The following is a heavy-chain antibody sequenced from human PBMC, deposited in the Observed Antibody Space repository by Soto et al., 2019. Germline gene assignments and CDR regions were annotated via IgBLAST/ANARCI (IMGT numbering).Heavy chain of an antibody. V-gene: IGHV3-23*01. D-gene: IGHD3-22*01. J-gene: IGHJ3*02. CDR3: AKLGAITMIVVVTVLDDAFDI. CDR1: GFTFSSYA. Sequence: GGSLRLSCAASGFTFSSYAMSWVRQAPGKGLEWVSAISGSGGSTYYADSVKGRFTISRDNSKNTLYLQMNSLRAEDTAVYYCAKLGAITMIVVVTVLDDAFDIWGQGTMVTVSS. CDR2: ISGSGGST.